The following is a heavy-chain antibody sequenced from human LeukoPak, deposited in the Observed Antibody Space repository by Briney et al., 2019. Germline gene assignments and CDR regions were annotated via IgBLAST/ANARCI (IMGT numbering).Heavy chain of an antibody. V-gene: IGHV4-34*01. Sequence: SETLSLTCAVYGGSFSGYYWSWIRRPPGKGLEWIGEINHSGSTNYNPSLKSRVTISVDTSKNQFSLKLSSVTAADTAVYYCARVRFYGSGSYYNRHVDYWGQGTLVTVSS. D-gene: IGHD3-10*01. CDR3: ARVRFYGSGSYYNRHVDY. J-gene: IGHJ4*02. CDR2: INHSGST. CDR1: GGSFSGYY.